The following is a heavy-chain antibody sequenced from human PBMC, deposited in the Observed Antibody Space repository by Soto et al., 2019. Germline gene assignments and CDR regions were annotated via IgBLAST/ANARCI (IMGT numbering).Heavy chain of an antibody. V-gene: IGHV3-23*01. J-gene: IGHJ3*02. CDR1: GFTFSSYA. CDR2: ISGSGGST. Sequence: GGSLRLSCAASGFTFSSYAMSWVRQAPGKGLEWVSAISGSGGSTYYADSVKGRFTISRDNSKNTLYLQMNSLRAEDTAVYYSAKGMSLWFGENHDAFDIGGQGTMVT. CDR3: AKGMSLWFGENHDAFDI. D-gene: IGHD3-10*01.